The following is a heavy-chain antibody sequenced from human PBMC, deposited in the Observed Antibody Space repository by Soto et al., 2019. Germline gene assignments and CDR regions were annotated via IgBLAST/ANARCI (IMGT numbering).Heavy chain of an antibody. D-gene: IGHD2-2*02. CDR1: GGSLTTGGSY. V-gene: IGHV4-31*03. CDR3: ARARFQVLYGKHYSGS. CDR2: IYHSGNT. Sequence: SNTLYLTCTVPGGSLTTGGSYWSWIRQHPGKGLEWIGNIYHSGNTYYNPSLKSRLTISVDTSKNHFSLMVDSVTAADTAVYYCARARFQVLYGKHYSGSWGQGSLVTVS. J-gene: IGHJ4*02.